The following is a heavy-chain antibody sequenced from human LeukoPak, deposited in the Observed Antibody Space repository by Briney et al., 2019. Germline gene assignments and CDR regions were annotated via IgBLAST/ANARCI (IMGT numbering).Heavy chain of an antibody. CDR2: ISSSGKA. CDR1: GGSITTTDFD. Sequence: SETLSLTCAASGGSITTTDFDWAWIRQPPGQGFEWIATISSSGKAYYYPSLMSRVTISVDTSKNQFSLDVTSVTAADTSLFYCARFKGGTGFDYWGRGILVIVS. V-gene: IGHV4-39*01. J-gene: IGHJ4*02. D-gene: IGHD1-26*01. CDR3: ARFKGGTGFDY.